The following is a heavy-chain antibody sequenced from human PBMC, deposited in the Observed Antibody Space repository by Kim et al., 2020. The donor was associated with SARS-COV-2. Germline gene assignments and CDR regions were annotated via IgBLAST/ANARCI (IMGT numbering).Heavy chain of an antibody. V-gene: IGHV3-30*18. CDR3: AKSFSGGYFGYDY. Sequence: GGSLRLSCAASGFTFNTYGMHWVRQAPGKGLEWVAVISYDGSNKYYADSVKGRFTISRDNSKNTLYLQMNSLRIEDTAVYYCAKSFSGGYFGYDYWGQGTLVTASS. CDR2: ISYDGSNK. CDR1: GFTFNTYG. J-gene: IGHJ4*02. D-gene: IGHD1-26*01.